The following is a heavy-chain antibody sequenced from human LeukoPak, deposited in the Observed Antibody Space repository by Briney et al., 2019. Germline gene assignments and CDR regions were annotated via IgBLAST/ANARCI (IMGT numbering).Heavy chain of an antibody. Sequence: PGGSLRLSCAASGFTFSSYAMSWVRQAPGEGLEWVSAISGSGGSTHYADSVKGRFTISRDNSKNTLYLQMNSLRAEDTAVYYCAKEGSGGREDYTADYWGQGTLVTVSS. V-gene: IGHV3-23*01. CDR3: AKEGSGGREDYTADY. J-gene: IGHJ4*02. CDR2: ISGSGGST. CDR1: GFTFSSYA. D-gene: IGHD4-11*01.